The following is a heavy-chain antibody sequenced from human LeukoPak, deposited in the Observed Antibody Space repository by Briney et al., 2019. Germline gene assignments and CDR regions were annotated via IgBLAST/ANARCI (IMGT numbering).Heavy chain of an antibody. D-gene: IGHD4-17*01. CDR2: TYTSGST. J-gene: IGHJ3*02. CDR3: ARAYGDYEGDAFDI. V-gene: IGHV4-61*02. CDR1: GGSISSGSYY. Sequence: SETLSLTCTVSGGSISSGSYYWSWIRQPAGKGLEWIGRTYTSGSTNYNPSLKSRVTISVDTSKNQFSLKLSSVTAADTAVYYCARAYGDYEGDAFDIWGQGTMVTVSS.